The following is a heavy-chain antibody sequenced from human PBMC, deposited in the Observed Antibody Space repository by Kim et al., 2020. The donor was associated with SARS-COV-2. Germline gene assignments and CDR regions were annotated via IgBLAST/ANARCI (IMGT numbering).Heavy chain of an antibody. CDR1: GFSLSTSGVG. V-gene: IGHV2-5*02. CDR3: AHRQERQLWQPDDTFDM. D-gene: IGHD5-18*01. J-gene: IGHJ3*02. Sequence: SGPTLVNPTQTLTLTCTFSGFSLSTSGVGVGWIRQPPGKALEWLALIYWDDDKRYSPSLKSRLTITKDTSKNQVVLTITNMDPVDTATYYCAHRQERQLWQPDDTFDMWGQETMVTVSS. CDR2: IYWDDDK.